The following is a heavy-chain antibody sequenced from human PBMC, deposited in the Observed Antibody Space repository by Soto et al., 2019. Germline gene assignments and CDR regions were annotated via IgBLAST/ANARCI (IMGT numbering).Heavy chain of an antibody. V-gene: IGHV3-33*01. CDR2: IWFDGRNK. CDR3: AGAAAEGCFDP. D-gene: IGHD6-13*01. J-gene: IGHJ5*02. Sequence: QVQLVESGGGVVQPGTSLRLSCAASGFTISTYGMHWVRQAPGKGLEWVAVIWFDGRNKYYADSVKGRFTISRDTSKNTLYLQMNSLRVEDTAVYYCAGAAAEGCFDPWGQGTLVTVSS. CDR1: GFTISTYG.